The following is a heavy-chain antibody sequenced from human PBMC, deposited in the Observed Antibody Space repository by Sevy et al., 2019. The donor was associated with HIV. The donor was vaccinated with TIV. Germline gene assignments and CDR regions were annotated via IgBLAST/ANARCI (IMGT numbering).Heavy chain of an antibody. J-gene: IGHJ4*02. Sequence: GGSLRLSCIASGSTVNPYAMSWVRQAPGKGLEWVAVINNSGGSTDYADSVRGRFSISRDNPNVYLEMNSLRVEDTAVYYCVKDRVGYISSWYYFDYWGQRTLVTVSS. CDR1: GSTVNPYA. CDR2: INNSGGST. D-gene: IGHD6-13*01. V-gene: IGHV3-23*01. CDR3: VKDRVGYISSWYYFDY.